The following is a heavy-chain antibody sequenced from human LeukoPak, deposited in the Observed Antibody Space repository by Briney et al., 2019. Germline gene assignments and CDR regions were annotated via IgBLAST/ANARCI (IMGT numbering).Heavy chain of an antibody. D-gene: IGHD3-22*01. Sequence: EASVKVSCKASGGTFTNYAMHWVRQAPGQTLEWMGWINTDNGNTKYSQKFQGRVTLTRDTSASTAYMDLSSLRSEDTALYYCAISMRHESSVYWEIRLDYWGQGTLVTVSS. CDR2: INTDNGNT. J-gene: IGHJ4*02. CDR1: GGTFTNYA. V-gene: IGHV1-3*04. CDR3: AISMRHESSVYWEIRLDY.